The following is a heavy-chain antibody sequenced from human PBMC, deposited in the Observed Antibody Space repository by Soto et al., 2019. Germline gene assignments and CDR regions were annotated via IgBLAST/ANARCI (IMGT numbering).Heavy chain of an antibody. J-gene: IGHJ6*02. CDR1: GFTFSSYG. D-gene: IGHD6-13*01. CDR2: IWYDGSNK. CDR3: ARDSGSSSWIYYYYGMDV. Sequence: QVQLVESGGGVVQPGRSLRLSCAASGFTFSSYGMHWVRQAPGKGLEWVAVIWYDGSNKYYADSVKGRFTISRDNSKNTLYLQMNSLRAEDTAVYYCARDSGSSSWIYYYYGMDVWGQGTTVTVSS. V-gene: IGHV3-33*01.